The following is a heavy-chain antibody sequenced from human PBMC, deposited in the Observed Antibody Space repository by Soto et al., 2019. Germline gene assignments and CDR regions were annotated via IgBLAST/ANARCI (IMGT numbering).Heavy chain of an antibody. CDR2: LDYEEGER. D-gene: IGHD5-18*01. Sequence: ASVKVSCKVSGNTLSGLPMHWVRQAPGKGLEWMGSLDYEEGERNFAHRFQGRVTVTEDTSTDTAYMDLSSLNSEDTAVYYCANAGRIHPWFLDSYYFDYWGQGTLVTVSS. CDR3: ANAGRIHPWFLDSYYFDY. CDR1: GNTLSGLP. J-gene: IGHJ4*02. V-gene: IGHV1-24*01.